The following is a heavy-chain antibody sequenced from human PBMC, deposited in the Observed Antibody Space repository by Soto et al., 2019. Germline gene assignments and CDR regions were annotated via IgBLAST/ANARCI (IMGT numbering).Heavy chain of an antibody. V-gene: IGHV5-51*01. CDR2: IYPGDSDT. CDR1: GYSFTSYW. Sequence: GESLKISCKGSGYSFTSYWIGWVRQMPGKGLEWMGIIYPGDSDTRYSPSFQGQVTISADKSISTAYLQWSSLKASDTAMYYCARREGMATNMGAFDIWGQGTMVTVSS. J-gene: IGHJ3*02. CDR3: ARREGMATNMGAFDI. D-gene: IGHD5-12*01.